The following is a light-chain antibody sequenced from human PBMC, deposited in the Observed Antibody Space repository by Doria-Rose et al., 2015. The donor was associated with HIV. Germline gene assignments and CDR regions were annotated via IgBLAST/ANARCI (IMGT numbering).Light chain of an antibody. CDR2: AAS. CDR1: QTIYNY. Sequence: VGDRVTISCRASQTIYNYLNWYQQIPGMAPNLLIYAASNLQSGVPSRFSGSGSGTDFTLTISSLHPEDLATYYCQQSYSTPRTFGQGTKVVI. CDR3: QQSYSTPRT. V-gene: IGKV1-39*01. J-gene: IGKJ1*01.